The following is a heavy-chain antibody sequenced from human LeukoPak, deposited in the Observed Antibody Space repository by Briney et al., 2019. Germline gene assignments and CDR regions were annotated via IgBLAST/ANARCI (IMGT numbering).Heavy chain of an antibody. CDR1: GYSISSGYY. CDR3: ARVARYYDSSGYRAKPFFDY. D-gene: IGHD3-22*01. V-gene: IGHV4-38-2*01. J-gene: IGHJ4*02. Sequence: SETLSLTCAVSGYSISSGYYWGWIRQPPGKGLEWIGSIYHSGSTYYNPSLKSRVTISVGTSKNQFSLKLSSVTAADTAVYYCARVARYYDSSGYRAKPFFDYWGQGTLVTVSS. CDR2: IYHSGST.